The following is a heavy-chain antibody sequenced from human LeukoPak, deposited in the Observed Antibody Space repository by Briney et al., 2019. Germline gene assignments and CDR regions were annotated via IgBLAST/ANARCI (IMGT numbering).Heavy chain of an antibody. V-gene: IGHV4-31*03. D-gene: IGHD3/OR15-3a*01. J-gene: IGHJ4*02. CDR3: ARSLSPDSAVGGLDV. Sequence: SETLSLTCTVSGGPVSRGGYYWNWIRQRPGQGLEWIGYIYYTGSTFYSPSHKSRVTISLDTSNNQFSLNLNSVTAADTAVYFCARSLSPDSAVGGLDVWGQGTLITVSS. CDR2: IYYTGST. CDR1: GGPVSRGGYY.